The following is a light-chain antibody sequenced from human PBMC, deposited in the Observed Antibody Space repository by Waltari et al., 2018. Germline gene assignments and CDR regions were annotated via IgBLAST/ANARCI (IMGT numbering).Light chain of an antibody. CDR3: QAWDSSTYHVV. Sequence: SYELTQPPSVSVSPGQTASITCSGDKLGDTYPCWYQQKPGQSPVVVLYQDTKRPSGIPERFSGSNSGNTATLTISGTQAMDEADYHCQAWDSSTYHVVFGGGTKLTVL. J-gene: IGLJ2*01. V-gene: IGLV3-1*01. CDR2: QDT. CDR1: KLGDTY.